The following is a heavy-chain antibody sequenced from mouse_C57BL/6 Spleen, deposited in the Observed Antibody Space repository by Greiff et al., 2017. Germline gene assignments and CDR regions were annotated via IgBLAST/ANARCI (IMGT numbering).Heavy chain of an antibody. CDR1: GYSFTGYF. D-gene: IGHD2-5*01. Sequence: VQLQQSGPELVKPGDSVKISCKASGYSFTGYFMNWVMQSHGKSLEWIGRINPYNGDTFYNQKFKGKATLTVDKSSSTAHMELRSLTSEDSAVYYCASYYSNYGGYAMDYWGQGTSVTVSS. V-gene: IGHV1-20*01. CDR2: INPYNGDT. CDR3: ASYYSNYGGYAMDY. J-gene: IGHJ4*01.